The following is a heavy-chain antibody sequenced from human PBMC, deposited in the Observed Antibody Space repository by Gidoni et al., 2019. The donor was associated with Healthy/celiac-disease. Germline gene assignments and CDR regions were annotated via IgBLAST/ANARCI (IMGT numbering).Heavy chain of an antibody. J-gene: IGHJ4*02. D-gene: IGHD3-3*01. V-gene: IGHV3-23*01. Sequence: AASGFTFSSYAMSWVRQAPGKGLEWVSAISGSGGSTYYADSVKGRFTISRDNSKNTLYLQMNSLRAEDTAVYYCAKDSEVRFLEWLRSYYFDYWGQGTLVTVSS. CDR2: ISGSGGST. CDR1: GFTFSSYA. CDR3: AKDSEVRFLEWLRSYYFDY.